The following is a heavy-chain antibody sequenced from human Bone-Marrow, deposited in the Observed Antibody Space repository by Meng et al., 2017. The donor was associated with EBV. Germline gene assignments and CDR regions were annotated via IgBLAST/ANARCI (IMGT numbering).Heavy chain of an antibody. CDR3: AKVIVVVVAASYYFDY. V-gene: IGHV3-23*01. CDR2: ISGSGGST. Sequence: EVQLLESGGGLLQLGGSLSLSCAASGFTFSSYAMSWVRQAPGKGLEWVSAISGSGGSTYYADSVKGRFTISRDNSKNTLYLQMNSLRAEDTAVYYCAKVIVVVVAASYYFDYWGQGTLGNVSS. CDR1: GFTFSSYA. D-gene: IGHD2-15*01. J-gene: IGHJ4*02.